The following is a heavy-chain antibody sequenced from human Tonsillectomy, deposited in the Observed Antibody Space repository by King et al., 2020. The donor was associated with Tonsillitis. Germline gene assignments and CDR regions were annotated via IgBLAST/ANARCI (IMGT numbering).Heavy chain of an antibody. CDR2: IKSKTDGGTT. V-gene: IGHV3-15*01. D-gene: IGHD3-9*01. Sequence: VQLVQSGGGLVKPGGSLRLSCAASGFTFSKGWMNWVRQAPGKGLEWGGRIKSKTDGGTTDYAAPVKGRFTISRDDSKNTLYLQMNSLKAEDTAVYYCTNLHTAILTDYSIADCGGQGPLVTVSS. J-gene: IGHJ4*02. CDR3: TNLHTAILTDYSIADC. CDR1: GFTFSKGW.